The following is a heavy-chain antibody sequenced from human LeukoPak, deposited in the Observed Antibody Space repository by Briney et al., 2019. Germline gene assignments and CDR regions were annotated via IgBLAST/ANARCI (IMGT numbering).Heavy chain of an antibody. V-gene: IGHV3-15*01. CDR3: AKDQGWEEVVTPTFYYYYGMDV. CDR1: GFTFSNAW. CDR2: IKSKTDGGTT. J-gene: IGHJ6*02. Sequence: GGSLRLSCAASGFTFSNAWMSWVRQAPGKGLEWVGRIKSKTDGGTTDYAAPVKGTFTISRDDSKNTLYLQMNSLRAEDAAVYYCAKDQGWEEVVTPTFYYYYGMDVWGQGTTVTVSS. D-gene: IGHD4-23*01.